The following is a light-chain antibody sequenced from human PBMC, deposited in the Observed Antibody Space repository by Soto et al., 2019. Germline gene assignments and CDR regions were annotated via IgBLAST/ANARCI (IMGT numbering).Light chain of an antibody. Sequence: QSVLTQPRSVSGSPGQSVTISCTGTSSDVGGYNYVSWYQQHPGKAPKLMIYDVSKRPSGVPDRFSGSKSGNTASLTISGLQAEXEADYYCCSYAGSYSGVFGGGTQLTVL. CDR2: DVS. V-gene: IGLV2-11*01. J-gene: IGLJ3*02. CDR3: CSYAGSYSGV. CDR1: SSDVGGYNY.